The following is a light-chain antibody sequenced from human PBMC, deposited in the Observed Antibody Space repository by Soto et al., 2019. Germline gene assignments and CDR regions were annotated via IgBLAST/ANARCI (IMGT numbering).Light chain of an antibody. V-gene: IGKV1-5*01. CDR1: QSISGW. CDR3: QQYNNYGS. J-gene: IGKJ1*01. CDR2: DVS. Sequence: DIQITQSPSTLPASVADSVTLTCRSSQSISGWLAWYQQKPGKAPKLLIYDVSSLESGVPSRFSGSGSGTEFTLTISSLQPDDVATYYCQQYNNYGSFGQGTKVDIK.